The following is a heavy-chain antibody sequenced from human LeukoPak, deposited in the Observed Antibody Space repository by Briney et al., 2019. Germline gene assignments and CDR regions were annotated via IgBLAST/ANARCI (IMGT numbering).Heavy chain of an antibody. V-gene: IGHV3-23*01. CDR1: GFTFSSYA. J-gene: IGHJ4*02. CDR3: ARDKAYYYGSGYYGIDY. Sequence: PGGSLRLSCAASGFTFSSYAMTWVRQAPGKGLEWVSTISGSGASTYYADSVKGRFTISRDSSKNTLYLQMNSLRAEDTAVYYCARDKAYYYGSGYYGIDYWGQGILVTVSS. D-gene: IGHD3-10*01. CDR2: ISGSGAST.